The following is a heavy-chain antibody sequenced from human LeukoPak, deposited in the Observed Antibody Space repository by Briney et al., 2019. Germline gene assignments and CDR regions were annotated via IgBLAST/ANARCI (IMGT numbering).Heavy chain of an antibody. CDR1: GGSFSGYY. CDR3: ASLGVAVPAAVN. Sequence: KSSETLSFTCAVYGGSFSGYYWSWIRQPPGKGLEWIGEINHSGSTNYNPSLKSRVTISVDTSKNQISLKLSSVTAADTAVYYCASLGVAVPAAVNWGQGTLVTVSS. CDR2: INHSGST. D-gene: IGHD2-2*01. J-gene: IGHJ4*02. V-gene: IGHV4-34*01.